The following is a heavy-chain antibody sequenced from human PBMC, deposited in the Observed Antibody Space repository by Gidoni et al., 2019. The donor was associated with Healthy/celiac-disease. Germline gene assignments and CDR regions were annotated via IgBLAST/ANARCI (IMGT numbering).Heavy chain of an antibody. CDR2: FSGSGGST. V-gene: IGHV3-23*04. CDR3: AKDGKPATIFGVVIMHFDY. J-gene: IGHJ4*02. CDR1: GITCDSDA. Sequence: EVQLVESGGGLVQPGGSLRLSCAASGITCDSDAMSWVRQAPGKGLEWVSAFSGSGGSTYYADSVKGRFTISRDNSKNTLYLQMNSLRAEDTAVYYCAKDGKPATIFGVVIMHFDYWGQGTLVTVSS. D-gene: IGHD3-3*01.